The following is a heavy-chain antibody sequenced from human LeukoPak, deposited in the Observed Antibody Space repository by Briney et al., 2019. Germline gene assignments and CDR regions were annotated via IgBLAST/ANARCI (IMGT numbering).Heavy chain of an antibody. CDR2: INPPSGTT. Sequence: ASVKVSFKASGYTFTRYYIHWVRQAPGQGLEWMGTINPPSGTTTYAQEFQGRVTLTRDTATSTVYMELSSLRSEDTAFYYCARESLEMATNAFDIWGQGTMVTVSS. J-gene: IGHJ3*02. CDR3: ARESLEMATNAFDI. CDR1: GYTFTRYY. D-gene: IGHD5-24*01. V-gene: IGHV1-46*01.